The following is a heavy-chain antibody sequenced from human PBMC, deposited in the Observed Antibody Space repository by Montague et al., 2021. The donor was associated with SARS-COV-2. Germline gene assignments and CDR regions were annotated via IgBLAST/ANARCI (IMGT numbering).Heavy chain of an antibody. D-gene: IGHD4-23*01. CDR1: GGSFSGYY. Sequence: SETLSLTCVVHGGSFSGYYWTWIRQSPGKGLEWIAEINHSGTTNYNFDPSLRSRVTISVDASKSQFSLKLSSVTAADTGVYYCARWDPQTLTLIGLRGKSASDYWGQGTLVTVSS. CDR3: ARWDPQTLTLIGLRGKSASDY. J-gene: IGHJ4*02. V-gene: IGHV4-34*01. CDR2: INHSGTT.